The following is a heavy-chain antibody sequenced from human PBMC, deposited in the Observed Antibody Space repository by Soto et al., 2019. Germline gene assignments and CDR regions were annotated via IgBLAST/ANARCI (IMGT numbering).Heavy chain of an antibody. CDR3: AIRDTAVARHYFDY. CDR1: GGTFSSYA. CDR2: IIPIFGTA. V-gene: IGHV1-69*06. D-gene: IGHD5-18*01. Sequence: QVQLVQSGAEVKKPGSSVKVSCKSSGGTFSSYAISWVRQAPGLGLEWMVGIIPIFGTANYAQKFQGRVTLASDKSSSTAYMGRSSRCSEDTALYYSAIRDTAVARHYFDYWAQGPLFSVSS. J-gene: IGHJ4*02.